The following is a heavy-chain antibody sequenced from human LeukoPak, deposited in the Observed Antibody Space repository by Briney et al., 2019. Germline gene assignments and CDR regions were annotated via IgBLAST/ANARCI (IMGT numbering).Heavy chain of an antibody. J-gene: IGHJ4*02. Sequence: GGSLRLSCAASGFTFSSYSMKWVRQAPGKVLEWVSSISSSSSYIYYADSVKGRFTISRDNAKNSLYLQMNSLRAEDTAVYYCASSPGRNIVRITMVRGVTDYWGQGTLVTVSS. CDR2: ISSSSSYI. CDR1: GFTFSSYS. V-gene: IGHV3-21*01. CDR3: ASSPGRNIVRITMVRGVTDY. D-gene: IGHD3-10*01.